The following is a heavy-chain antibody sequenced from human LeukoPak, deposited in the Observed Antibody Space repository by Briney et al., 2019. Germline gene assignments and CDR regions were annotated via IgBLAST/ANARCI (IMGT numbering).Heavy chain of an antibody. CDR1: GFTFSSYG. D-gene: IGHD6-19*01. Sequence: GGSLRLSCAASGFTFSSYGMHWVRQAPGKGLEWVAVISYDGSNKYYADSVKGRFTISRDNSKNTLYLQMNSLRAEDTAVYYRAKKQQWHNYFDYWGPGTLVTVSS. CDR2: ISYDGSNK. CDR3: AKKQQWHNYFDY. J-gene: IGHJ4*02. V-gene: IGHV3-30*18.